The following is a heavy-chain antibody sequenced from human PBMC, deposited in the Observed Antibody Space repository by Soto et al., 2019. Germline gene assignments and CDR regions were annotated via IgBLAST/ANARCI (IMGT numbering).Heavy chain of an antibody. CDR1: GFTFSSYA. CDR3: ARDRGLPAAMIPEAFDI. V-gene: IGHV3-30*04. CDR2: ISYDGSNK. D-gene: IGHD2-2*01. Sequence: GGSLRLSCAASGFTFSSYAMNWVRQAPGKGLEWVAVISYDGSNKYYADSVKGRFTISRDNSKNTLYLQMNSLRAEDTAVYYCARDRGLPAAMIPEAFDIWGQGTMVTVSS. J-gene: IGHJ3*02.